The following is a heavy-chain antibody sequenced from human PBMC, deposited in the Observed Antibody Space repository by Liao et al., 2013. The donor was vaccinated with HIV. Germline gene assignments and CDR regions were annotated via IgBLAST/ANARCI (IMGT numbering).Heavy chain of an antibody. J-gene: IGHJ4*02. CDR1: GGSISSSSYY. D-gene: IGHD2-2*01. V-gene: IGHV4-61*02. CDR2: IYTSGST. Sequence: QVQLQQWGAGLLKPSETLSLTCTVSGGSISSSSYYWSWIRQPAGKGLEWIGRIYTSGSTNYNPSLKSRVTISVDTSKNQFSLKLSSVTAADTAVYYCARGYCSSTSCYAFDYWAREPWSPSPQ. CDR3: ARGYCSSTSCYAFDY.